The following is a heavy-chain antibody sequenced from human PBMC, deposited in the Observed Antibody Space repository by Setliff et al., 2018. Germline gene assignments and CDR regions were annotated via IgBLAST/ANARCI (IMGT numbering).Heavy chain of an antibody. CDR2: ISGSSHII. J-gene: IGHJ1*01. V-gene: IGHV3-48*01. CDR1: GFTFSGYS. D-gene: IGHD5-12*01. Sequence: GGSLRLSCAASGFTFSGYSMNWVRQAPGKGLEWVSYISGSSHIISYTDSVKSRFTISRDNAKNSLYLQMNSLRAEDTAVYYCAQAGEMATAEYFQPWGQGTMVTVSS. CDR3: AQAGEMATAEYFQP.